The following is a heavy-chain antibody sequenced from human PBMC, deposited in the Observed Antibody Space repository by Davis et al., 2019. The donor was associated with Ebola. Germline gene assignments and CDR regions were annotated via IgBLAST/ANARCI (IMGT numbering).Heavy chain of an antibody. J-gene: IGHJ4*02. V-gene: IGHV1-46*01. CDR1: GYTFTSYY. Sequence: AASVKVSCKASGYTFTSYYMHWVRQAPGQGLEWMGIINPSGGSTSYAQKFQGRVTMTRDTSTSTVYMELSSLRSEDTAVYYCARGRSMVATQVGLRYWGQGTLVTVSS. D-gene: IGHD5-12*01. CDR3: ARGRSMVATQVGLRY. CDR2: INPSGGST.